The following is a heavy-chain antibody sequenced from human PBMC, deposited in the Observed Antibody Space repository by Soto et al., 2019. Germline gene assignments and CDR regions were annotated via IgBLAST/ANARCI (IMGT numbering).Heavy chain of an antibody. CDR2: INHSGST. D-gene: IGHD3-10*01. V-gene: IGHV4-34*01. CDR3: ARGKVTMVRGVIGIYNWFDP. J-gene: IGHJ5*02. CDR1: GGSFSGYY. Sequence: SETLSLTCAVYGGSFSGYYWSWIRQPPGKGLEWIGEINHSGSTNYNPSLKSRVTISVDTSKNQFSLKLSSVTAADTAVYYCARGKVTMVRGVIGIYNWFDPWGQGTLVTVSS.